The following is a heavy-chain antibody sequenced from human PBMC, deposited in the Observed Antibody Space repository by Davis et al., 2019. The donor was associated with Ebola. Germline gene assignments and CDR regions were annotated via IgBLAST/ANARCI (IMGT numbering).Heavy chain of an antibody. CDR1: TFSNDY. CDR2: FNPGDGIP. D-gene: IGHD3-3*01. V-gene: IGHV1-46*01. J-gene: IGHJ4*02. Sequence: ASVKVSCKADTFSNDYIHWVRQAPGEGLEWMGVFNPGDGIPRLPQRFQGRVTMTRDTSTTTVYMEMSSLRSEDTAVYYCAREEGSIFGGTIDYWGQGTLVTVSS. CDR3: AREEGSIFGGTIDY.